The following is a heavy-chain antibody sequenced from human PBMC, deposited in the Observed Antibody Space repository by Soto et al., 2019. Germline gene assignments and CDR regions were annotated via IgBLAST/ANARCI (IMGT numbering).Heavy chain of an antibody. D-gene: IGHD3-3*01. CDR2: ISGSGGST. CDR3: ASPVWSGYYTSLYYYGMDV. Sequence: GGSLRLSCAASGFTFSNAWMSWVRQAPGKGLEWVSAISGSGGSTYYADSVKGRFTISRDNSKNTLYLQMNSLRAEDTAVYYCASPVWSGYYTSLYYYGMDVWGQGTTVTVSS. J-gene: IGHJ6*02. V-gene: IGHV3-23*01. CDR1: GFTFSNAW.